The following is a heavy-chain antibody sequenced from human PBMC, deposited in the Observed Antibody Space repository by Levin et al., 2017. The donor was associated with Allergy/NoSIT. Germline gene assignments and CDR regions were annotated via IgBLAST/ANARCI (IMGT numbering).Heavy chain of an antibody. CDR2: IYYSGST. Sequence: SETLSLTCTVSGASINTYYWSWIRQPPGKGLEWIGYIYYSGSTNYNPSLKSRVTISLDTSKNQLSLKLSSVTAADTAVYYCATQFGSGFDPWGQGTLVSVSS. V-gene: IGHV4-59*08. J-gene: IGHJ5*02. CDR3: ATQFGSGFDP. D-gene: IGHD3-10*01. CDR1: GASINTYY.